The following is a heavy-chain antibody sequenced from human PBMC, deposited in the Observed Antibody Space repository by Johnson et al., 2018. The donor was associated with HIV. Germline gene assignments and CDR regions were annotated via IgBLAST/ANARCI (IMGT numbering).Heavy chain of an antibody. D-gene: IGHD1-1*01. CDR1: GFTFSTNW. V-gene: IGHV3-74*01. J-gene: IGHJ3*02. CDR3: ARATTPHDAFDI. CDR2: INSDGSST. Sequence: EVQLVESGGDLVQPGGSLRLSCVGSGFTFSTNWMHWVRQAPGKGLVWVSRINSDGSSTSYADSVKGRFTISRDNAKNSLYLQMNSLRAEDTAVYYCARATTPHDAFDIWGQGTMVTVSS.